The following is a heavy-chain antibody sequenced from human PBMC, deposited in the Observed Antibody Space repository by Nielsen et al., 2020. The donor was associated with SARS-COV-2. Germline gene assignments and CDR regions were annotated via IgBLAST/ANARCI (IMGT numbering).Heavy chain of an antibody. V-gene: IGHV3-9*01. CDR1: GFTFDDYA. Sequence: GGSLRLSCAASGFTFDDYAMHWVRQAPGKGLEWVSGISWNSGSIGYADSVKGRFTISRDNSKNTLYLQMNSLRAEDTAVYYCARGEDSSSSNYYYYYGMDVWGQGTTVTVSS. CDR3: ARGEDSSSSNYYYYYGMDV. CDR2: ISWNSGSI. D-gene: IGHD6-13*01. J-gene: IGHJ6*02.